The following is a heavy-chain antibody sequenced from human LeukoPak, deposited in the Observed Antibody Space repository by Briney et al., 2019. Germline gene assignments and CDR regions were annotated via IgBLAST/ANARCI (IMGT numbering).Heavy chain of an antibody. J-gene: IGHJ3*02. V-gene: IGHV3-9*01. CDR2: ISWNSGSI. Sequence: GGSLRLSCAASGFTFDDYAMHWVRQAPGKGLEWVSGISWNSGSIGYADSVKGRFTISRDNAKNSLYLQMNSLRAEDTALYYCAKDSITMVRGTAFDIWAKGQWSPSLQ. D-gene: IGHD3-10*01. CDR1: GFTFDDYA. CDR3: AKDSITMVRGTAFDI.